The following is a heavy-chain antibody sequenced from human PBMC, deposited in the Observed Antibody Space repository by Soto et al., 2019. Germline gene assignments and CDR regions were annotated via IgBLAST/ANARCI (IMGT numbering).Heavy chain of an antibody. D-gene: IGHD3-3*01. Sequence: GGSLRLSCAASGFTFSSYAMSWVRQAPGKGLEWVSAISGSGGSTYYADSVKGRLTISRDNSKNTLYLQMNSLRAEDTAVYYCARELLRFLEWSTHLYYYYGMDVWGQGTTVTVSS. CDR1: GFTFSSYA. J-gene: IGHJ6*02. CDR3: ARELLRFLEWSTHLYYYYGMDV. V-gene: IGHV3-23*01. CDR2: ISGSGGST.